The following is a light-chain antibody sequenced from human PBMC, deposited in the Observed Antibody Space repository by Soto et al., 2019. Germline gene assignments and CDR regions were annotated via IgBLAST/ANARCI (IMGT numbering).Light chain of an antibody. CDR2: AAS. V-gene: IGKV3-11*01. Sequence: IVLTQSPATLSLSPGARATLSCRAGQSVSSYLAWYQQKPGQAPRLLIYAASNRATGIPATFSGGGSGTDITLTISCLEPEDFAVYYCTQRSSWPWTSGQGTKVEIK. J-gene: IGKJ1*01. CDR3: TQRSSWPWT. CDR1: QSVSSY.